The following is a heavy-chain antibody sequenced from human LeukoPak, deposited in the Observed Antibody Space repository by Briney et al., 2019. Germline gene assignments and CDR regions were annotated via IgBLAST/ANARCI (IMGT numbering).Heavy chain of an antibody. Sequence: AGGSLRLSCAASGFTFSSYGMSWVRQAPGKGLEWVSSISGSGGSTYYADSVKGRFTISRDNSKNTLYLQMNSLRAEDTAVYYCAKDRGYDSSGYCAFDIWGQGTMVTVSS. J-gene: IGHJ3*02. CDR3: AKDRGYDSSGYCAFDI. V-gene: IGHV3-23*01. CDR1: GFTFSSYG. D-gene: IGHD3-22*01. CDR2: ISGSGGST.